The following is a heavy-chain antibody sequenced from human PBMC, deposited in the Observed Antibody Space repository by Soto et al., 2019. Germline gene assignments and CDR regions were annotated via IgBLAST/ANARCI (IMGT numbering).Heavy chain of an antibody. CDR2: ITPIYSTT. J-gene: IGHJ4*02. CDR3: ARIPRYSFPTSDDLDS. CDR1: GGTFYTYT. Sequence: SVKVSCKASGGTFYTYTFSWVRQAPGQGLEWMGSITPIYSTTNYAEKFQGRLTVTADGSTNTAYMELNSLTSDDTAVYYCARIPRYSFPTSDDLDSWGQGTLVTVSS. D-gene: IGHD5-18*01. V-gene: IGHV1-69*13.